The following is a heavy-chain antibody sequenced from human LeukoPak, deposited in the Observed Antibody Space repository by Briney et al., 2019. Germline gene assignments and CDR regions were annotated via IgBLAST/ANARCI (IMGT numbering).Heavy chain of an antibody. CDR2: IQNSGSS. V-gene: IGHV4-59*13. CDR1: GGAISTFY. CDR3: ARGYGYNSEY. J-gene: IGHJ4*02. Sequence: SETLSLTCSVSGGAISTFYWIWIRQPPGKGLEWIGCIQNSGSSEYNPSLESRVTISVDRSRNQFSLKLTSVTAADTAVYFCARGYGYNSEYWGQGTLVTVSP. D-gene: IGHD5-24*01.